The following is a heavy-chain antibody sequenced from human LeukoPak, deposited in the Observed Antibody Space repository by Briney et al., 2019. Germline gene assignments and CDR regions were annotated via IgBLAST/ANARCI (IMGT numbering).Heavy chain of an antibody. J-gene: IGHJ4*02. Sequence: PGGSLRLSCVASEFVFSNYGMSWVRQAPGRGLEWLSYIDNRGNSIQYADSVMGRFTVSRDNADNSVSLQMNSLRAEDTAVYYCAILQYESEDLDYWGQETLVTVSS. V-gene: IGHV3-48*03. CDR1: EFVFSNYG. CDR2: IDNRGNSI. D-gene: IGHD4-11*01. CDR3: AILQYESEDLDY.